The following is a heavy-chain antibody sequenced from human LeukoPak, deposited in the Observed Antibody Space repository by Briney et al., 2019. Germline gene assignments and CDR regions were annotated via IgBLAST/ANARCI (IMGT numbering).Heavy chain of an antibody. CDR3: SRDFHVSYYDNGGYSY. CDR1: GFTFSSYN. Sequence: GGSLSLSCAASGFTFSSYNMNWVRQAPGKGLEWVSYISINNSTIYYADSVKGRFTISRDNAKNSLYLQMNSLRAEDTAVYYCSRDFHVSYYDNGGYSYWSQGTLVTVSS. CDR2: ISINNSTI. D-gene: IGHD3-22*01. J-gene: IGHJ4*02. V-gene: IGHV3-48*01.